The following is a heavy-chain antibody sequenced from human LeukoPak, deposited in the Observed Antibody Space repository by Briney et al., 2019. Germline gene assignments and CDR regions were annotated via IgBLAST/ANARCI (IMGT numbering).Heavy chain of an antibody. CDR2: IYYSGNT. CDR1: GYSISSGYY. D-gene: IGHD3/OR15-3a*01. J-gene: IGHJ4*02. Sequence: PSETLSLTCTVSGYSISSGYYWGWIRQPPGKGLEWIGSIYYSGNTYYNASLKSQGSISIDTSKNQFSLRLTSVTAADTAVYYCARQTGSGLFILPGGQGTLVTVSS. V-gene: IGHV4-38-2*02. CDR3: ARQTGSGLFILP.